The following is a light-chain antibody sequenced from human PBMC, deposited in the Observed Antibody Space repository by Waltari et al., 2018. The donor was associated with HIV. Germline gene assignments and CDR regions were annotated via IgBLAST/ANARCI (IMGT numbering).Light chain of an antibody. CDR3: STWDFSLNSVV. CDR2: GNS. CDR1: SNNIGNYA. Sequence: QSALTQEASVSGTVGQKVTLSCTGNSNNIGNYAVGWYQQISHGAPNTVVFGNSLPSGIPVRFSGSKSGTIASLTISGFQPEDEAVYYCSTWDFSLNSVVFGGGTKLTV. V-gene: IGLV1-44*01. J-gene: IGLJ2*01.